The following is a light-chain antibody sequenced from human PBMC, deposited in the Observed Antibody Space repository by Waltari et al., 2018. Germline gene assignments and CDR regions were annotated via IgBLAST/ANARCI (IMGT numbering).Light chain of an antibody. CDR1: SSDVGFYNY. Sequence: QSALTQPASVSGSPGQSITISCYGTSSDVGFYNYVSWYQQHPGKAPKLMIYDVSQRPPGVSDRSSGSKSGNTASLTISGLQAEDEADYYCNSYTGSSSWVFGGGTKVTVL. V-gene: IGLV2-14*01. CDR3: NSYTGSSSWV. CDR2: DVS. J-gene: IGLJ3*02.